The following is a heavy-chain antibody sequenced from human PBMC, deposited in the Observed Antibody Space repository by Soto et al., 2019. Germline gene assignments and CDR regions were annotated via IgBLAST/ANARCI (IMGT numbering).Heavy chain of an antibody. V-gene: IGHV3-73*01. D-gene: IGHD3-10*01. CDR2: IRSKANNYAT. J-gene: IGHJ4*02. CDR1: GFTFSVSS. Sequence: EVQLVESGGGLLQPGGSVRLSCAASGFTFSVSSMHWVRQASGKGLEWLGRIRSKANNYATSYSESVKGRFNISRDDSQDTMFLQMNSLRTEDTAMDYCAIEGVGFGYWGQGTLVTVSS. CDR3: AIEGVGFGY.